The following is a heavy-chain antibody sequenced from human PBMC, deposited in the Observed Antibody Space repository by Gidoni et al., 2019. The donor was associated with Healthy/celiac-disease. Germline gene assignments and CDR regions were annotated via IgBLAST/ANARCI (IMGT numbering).Heavy chain of an antibody. CDR3: ARGPVVVAAQIIYFDY. V-gene: IGHV4-34*01. J-gene: IGHJ4*02. Sequence: QVQLQQWGAGLLKPSETLSLTCAVYGGSFSGYYWSWIRQPPGKGLEWIWEINHSGSTNYNPSLKSRVTISVDTSKNQFSLKLSSVTAADTAVYYCARGPVVVAAQIIYFDYWGQGTLVTVSS. CDR2: INHSGST. CDR1: GGSFSGYY. D-gene: IGHD2-15*01.